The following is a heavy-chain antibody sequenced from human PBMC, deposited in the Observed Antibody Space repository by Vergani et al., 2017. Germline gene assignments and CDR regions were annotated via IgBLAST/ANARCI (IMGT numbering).Heavy chain of an antibody. Sequence: EVQLVESGGGLVKPGGSLRLSCAASGFTFSSYSMNWVRQAPGRGLEWVSSISSSSSYIYYADSVKGRFTISRDNAKNSLYLQMNSLRAEDTAVYYCAREVSGRIMITFGGVDQAFDSWGQGTMVTVSS. J-gene: IGHJ3*02. D-gene: IGHD3-16*01. CDR3: AREVSGRIMITFGGVDQAFDS. CDR2: ISSSSSYI. V-gene: IGHV3-21*01. CDR1: GFTFSSYS.